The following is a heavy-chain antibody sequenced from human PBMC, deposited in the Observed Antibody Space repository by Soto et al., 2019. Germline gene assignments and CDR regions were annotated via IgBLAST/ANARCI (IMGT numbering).Heavy chain of an antibody. V-gene: IGHV4-38-2*01. CDR1: ASSISSAYF. J-gene: IGHJ3*02. D-gene: IGHD2-15*01. CDR2: ISHTGGT. Sequence: SETLSLTCAVSASSISSAYFWGWIRQPPGKGLEWIATISHTGGTYYNPSLKSRVTISVDTSNNQFSLRLNSVTAADTALYFCARTWLAGGTPADAFDIWGQGTMVTVSS. CDR3: ARTWLAGGTPADAFDI.